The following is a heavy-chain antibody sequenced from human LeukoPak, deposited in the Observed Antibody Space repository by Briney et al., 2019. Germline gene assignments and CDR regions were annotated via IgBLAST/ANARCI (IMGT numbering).Heavy chain of an antibody. Sequence: GGSLRLSCAASGFTFSSYWMHWVRQAPGKGLVWVSRINSDESSTSYADSVEGRFTISRDNAKNTLYLQMNSLRAEDTAVYYCARDRYYDFWSGYIDGYYYYGMDVWGQGTTVTVSS. CDR2: INSDESST. V-gene: IGHV3-74*01. CDR3: ARDRYYDFWSGYIDGYYYYGMDV. J-gene: IGHJ6*02. CDR1: GFTFSSYW. D-gene: IGHD3-3*01.